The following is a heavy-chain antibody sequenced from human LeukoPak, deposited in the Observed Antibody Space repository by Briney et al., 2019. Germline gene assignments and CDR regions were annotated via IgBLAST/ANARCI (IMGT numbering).Heavy chain of an antibody. CDR2: ITSVSSHI. J-gene: IGHJ6*03. CDR1: GLTFSSYN. CDR3: ARDPYSGSYGADYYYYMDV. V-gene: IGHV3-21*01. Sequence: GGSLRLSCAASGLTFSSYNMNWVRQTPGQGLEWVSSITSVSSHIYYADSVKGRFTISRDNAKSSLYLQMNSLRAEDTAVYYCARDPYSGSYGADYYYYMDVWGKGTTVTISS. D-gene: IGHD1-26*01.